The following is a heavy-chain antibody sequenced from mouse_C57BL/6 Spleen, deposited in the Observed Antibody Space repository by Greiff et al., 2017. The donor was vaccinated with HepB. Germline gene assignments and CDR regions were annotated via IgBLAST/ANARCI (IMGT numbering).Heavy chain of an antibody. Sequence: QVQLQQPGAELVRPGSSVKLSCKASGYTFTSYWMHWVKQRPIQGLEWIGKIDPSDSETHYNQKFKDKATLTVDKSSSTAYMQLSSLTSEDSAVYYCARFQITTVVARWYYDVWGTGTTVTVSS. CDR3: ARFQITTVVARWYYDV. V-gene: IGHV1-52*01. CDR1: GYTFTSYW. J-gene: IGHJ1*03. CDR2: IDPSDSET. D-gene: IGHD1-1*01.